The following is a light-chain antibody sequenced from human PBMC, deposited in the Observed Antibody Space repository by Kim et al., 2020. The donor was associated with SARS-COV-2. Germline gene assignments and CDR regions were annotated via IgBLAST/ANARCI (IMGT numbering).Light chain of an antibody. Sequence: LSPGERATLSCTASQSVSSYLAWYQQKPGQSPSLLIYDASNRATGIPDRFSGSGSGTDFTLTISSLEPEDFAVYYCQQRSNWPLTFGGGTKVDIK. V-gene: IGKV3-11*01. CDR3: QQRSNWPLT. CDR2: DAS. CDR1: QSVSSY. J-gene: IGKJ4*01.